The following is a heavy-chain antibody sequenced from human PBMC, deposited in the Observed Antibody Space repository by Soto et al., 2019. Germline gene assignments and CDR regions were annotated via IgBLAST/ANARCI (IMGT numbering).Heavy chain of an antibody. D-gene: IGHD3-9*01. Sequence: GASVKVSCKASCYTFTSYGISWVRQAPGQGLEWMGWISAYNGNTNYAQKLQGRVTMTTDTSTSTAYMELRSLRSDDTAVYYCARGPSDYDILTAGFDYWGQGTLVTVSS. V-gene: IGHV1-18*04. CDR2: ISAYNGNT. CDR1: CYTFTSYG. J-gene: IGHJ4*02. CDR3: ARGPSDYDILTAGFDY.